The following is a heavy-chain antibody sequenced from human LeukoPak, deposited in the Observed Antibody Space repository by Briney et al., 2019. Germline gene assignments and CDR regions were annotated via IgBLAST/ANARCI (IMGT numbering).Heavy chain of an antibody. CDR2: ISAYNGNT. Sequence: ASVTVSCKASGYTFTSYGISWVRQAPGQGLEWMGWISAYNGNTNYAQKLQGRVTMTTDTSTSTAYMELRSLRSDDTAVYYCARASPGYYDILNGPIRYYYYYYMDVWGKGTTVTVSS. V-gene: IGHV1-18*01. J-gene: IGHJ6*03. CDR3: ARASPGYYDILNGPIRYYYYYYMDV. CDR1: GYTFTSYG. D-gene: IGHD3-9*01.